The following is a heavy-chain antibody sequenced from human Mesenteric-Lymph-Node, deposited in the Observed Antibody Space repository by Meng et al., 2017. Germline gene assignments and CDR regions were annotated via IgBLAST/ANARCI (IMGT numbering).Heavy chain of an antibody. CDR3: GRDQGRELINH. Sequence: QVQLKESGPGLVKPSQTLSLTCTVSGGSISSGDYYWSWIRQPPGKGLEWIGYIYYSGSTYYNPSLKSRVTISVDTSKNQFSLKLSSVTAADAAVYYCGRDQGRELINHWGQGALVTVFS. CDR1: GGSISSGDYY. J-gene: IGHJ4*02. V-gene: IGHV4-30-4*01. D-gene: IGHD1-7*01. CDR2: IYYSGST.